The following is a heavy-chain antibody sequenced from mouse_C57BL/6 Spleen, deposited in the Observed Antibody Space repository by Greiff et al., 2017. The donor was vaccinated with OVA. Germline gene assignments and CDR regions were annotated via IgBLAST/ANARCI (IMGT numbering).Heavy chain of an antibody. Sequence: ESGPGLVKPSQSLSLTCSVTGYSITSGYSWNWIRQFPGNKLEWMGYISYDGSNNYNPSLKNRISITRDTSKNQFFLKLNSVTTEDTATYYCARELGRVYFDYWGQGTTLTVSS. J-gene: IGHJ2*01. V-gene: IGHV3-6*01. CDR2: ISYDGSN. CDR3: ARELGRVYFDY. D-gene: IGHD4-1*01. CDR1: GYSITSGYS.